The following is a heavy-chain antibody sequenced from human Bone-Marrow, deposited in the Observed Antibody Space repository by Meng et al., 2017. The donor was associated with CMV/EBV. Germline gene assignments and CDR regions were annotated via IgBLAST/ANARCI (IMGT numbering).Heavy chain of an antibody. J-gene: IGHJ5*02. D-gene: IGHD3-3*01. Sequence: GESLKISCTGSGYSFTSYWIGWVRQMPGKGLEWMWIIYPGDSDTRYSPSFQGQVTISADKSISTAYLQWSSLKASDTAMYYCASLFGVDPNRFDPWGQGTLVTVSS. V-gene: IGHV5-51*01. CDR2: IYPGDSDT. CDR3: ASLFGVDPNRFDP. CDR1: GYSFTSYW.